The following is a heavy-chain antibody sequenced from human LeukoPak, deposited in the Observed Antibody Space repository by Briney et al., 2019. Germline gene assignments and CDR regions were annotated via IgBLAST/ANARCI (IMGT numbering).Heavy chain of an antibody. Sequence: PGGSLRLSCAASGFTFSSYAMSWVRQAPGKGLEWVSAISGSGGSTYYADSVKGRFTISRDNSKNTLYLQMNSLRAEDTAVYYCAKQCPRGWYYYYYYYMDVWGKGTTVTVSS. CDR2: ISGSGGST. CDR1: GFTFSSYA. CDR3: AKQCPRGWYYYYYYYMDV. J-gene: IGHJ6*03. D-gene: IGHD6-19*01. V-gene: IGHV3-23*01.